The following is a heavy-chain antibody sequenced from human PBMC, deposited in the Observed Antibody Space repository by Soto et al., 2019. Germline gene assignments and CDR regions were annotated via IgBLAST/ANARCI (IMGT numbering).Heavy chain of an antibody. CDR1: GFTFSSYS. Sequence: GGSLRLSCAASGFTFSSYSMNWVRQAPGKGLEWVSSISRSSSYKYYADSVKGRFTISRDNAKNSLYLQMNSLRAEDTAVYYCARDLGGDYYDSSGFDPWGQGTLVTVSS. J-gene: IGHJ5*02. CDR2: ISRSSSYK. D-gene: IGHD3-22*01. V-gene: IGHV3-21*01. CDR3: ARDLGGDYYDSSGFDP.